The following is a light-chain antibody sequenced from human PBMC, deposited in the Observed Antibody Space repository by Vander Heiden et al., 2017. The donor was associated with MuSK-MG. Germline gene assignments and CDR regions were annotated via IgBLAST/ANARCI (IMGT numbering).Light chain of an antibody. V-gene: IGKV1-39*01. J-gene: IGKJ4*01. CDR2: GTS. CDR1: QNMNTF. Sequence: DIQLTQSPSSLSASVGDRVTISCRASQNMNTFLNWFQQKPGKPPTLLIYGTSTLYSGVPSRFSGSGSGTDFTLTISRLQAEDFATYYCQQCDRTPLTFGGGTRLEIK. CDR3: QQCDRTPLT.